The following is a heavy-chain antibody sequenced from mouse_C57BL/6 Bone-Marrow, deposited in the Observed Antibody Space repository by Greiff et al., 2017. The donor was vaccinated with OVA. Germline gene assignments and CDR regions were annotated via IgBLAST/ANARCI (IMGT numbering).Heavy chain of an antibody. V-gene: IGHV1-19*01. Sequence: VQLQQSGPVLVKPGASVKMSCKASGYTFTDYYMNWVKQSHGKSLEWIGVINPYNGGTSYNQKFKGKATLTVDKSSSTAYMELNSLTSEDSAVYYCAPKGSNFYCDYWGQGTTLTVSS. CDR3: APKGSNFYCDY. CDR2: INPYNGGT. CDR1: GYTFTDYY. D-gene: IGHD2-5*01. J-gene: IGHJ2*01.